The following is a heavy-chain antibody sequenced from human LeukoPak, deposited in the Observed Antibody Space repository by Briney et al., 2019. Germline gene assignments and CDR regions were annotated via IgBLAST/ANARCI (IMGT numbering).Heavy chain of an antibody. CDR2: INPNSGGT. CDR3: ARVVAGNWFDP. Sequence: ASVKVSCKASGYTFTNYYMHWVRQAPGQGLEWMGWINPNSGGTNYAQKFQGRVTMTRDTSITTAYMELSRLRSDDTAVYYCARVVAGNWFDPWGQGTLVTVSS. J-gene: IGHJ5*02. D-gene: IGHD6-19*01. CDR1: GYTFTNYY. V-gene: IGHV1-2*02.